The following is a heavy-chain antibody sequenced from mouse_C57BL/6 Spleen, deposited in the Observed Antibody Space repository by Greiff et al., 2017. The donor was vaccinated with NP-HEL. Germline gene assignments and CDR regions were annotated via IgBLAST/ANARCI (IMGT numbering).Heavy chain of an antibody. Sequence: EVKVEESGGGLVQPGGSMKLSCVASGFTFSNYWMNWVRQSPEKGLEWVAQIRLKSDNYATHYAESVKGRFTISRDDSKSSVYLQMNNLRAEDTGIYYCTGGRGSSPWFAYWGQGTLVTVSA. CDR3: TGGRGSSPWFAY. J-gene: IGHJ3*01. D-gene: IGHD1-1*01. CDR1: GFTFSNYW. CDR2: IRLKSDNYAT. V-gene: IGHV6-3*01.